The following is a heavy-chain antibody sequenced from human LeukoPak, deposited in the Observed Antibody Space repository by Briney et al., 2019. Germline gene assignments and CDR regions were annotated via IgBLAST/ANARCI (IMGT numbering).Heavy chain of an antibody. CDR3: TTSEYQLPEFDY. V-gene: IGHV3-73*01. D-gene: IGHD2-2*01. CDR2: IRGKAKSYAT. J-gene: IGHJ4*02. CDR1: GFTFSGSA. Sequence: QTGGSLRLSCAASGFTFSGSAMHWVRQASGKGLEGVARIRGKAKSYATAYAASVKGRFTISRDDSKNTAYLQMNSLKTEDTAVYYCTTSEYQLPEFDYWGQGTLVTVSS.